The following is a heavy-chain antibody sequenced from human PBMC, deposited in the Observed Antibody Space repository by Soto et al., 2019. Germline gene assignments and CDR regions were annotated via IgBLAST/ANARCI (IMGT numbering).Heavy chain of an antibody. J-gene: IGHJ4*02. CDR3: GRTRGSSYDY. CDR1: GFTVSGNY. D-gene: IGHD6-6*01. Sequence: EVQLVETGGGLIQPGGSLRLSCAASGFTVSGNYMSWVRQAPGKGLEWVSVIYNGGGTYYADSVQGRFTNSRDNCKNTLYIKMNRLRAEDRAVYYCGRTRGSSYDYWGQGTLVTVSS. CDR2: IYNGGGT. V-gene: IGHV3-53*05.